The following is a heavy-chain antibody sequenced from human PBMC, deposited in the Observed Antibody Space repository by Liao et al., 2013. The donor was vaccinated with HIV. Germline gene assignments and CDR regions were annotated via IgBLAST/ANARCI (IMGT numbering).Heavy chain of an antibody. CDR2: IYTSGST. Sequence: GLEWIGRIYTSGSTNYNPSLKSRVTMSVDTSKNQFSLKLSSVTAADTAVYYCAGRQYDFWSGYSSNWFDPWGQGTLVTVSS. D-gene: IGHD3-3*01. J-gene: IGHJ5*02. CDR3: AGRQYDFWSGYSSNWFDP. V-gene: IGHV4-4*07.